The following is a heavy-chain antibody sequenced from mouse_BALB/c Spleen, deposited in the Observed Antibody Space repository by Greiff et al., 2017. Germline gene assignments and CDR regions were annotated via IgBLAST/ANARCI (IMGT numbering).Heavy chain of an antibody. CDR1: GFTFSSFG. CDR2: ISSGSSTI. D-gene: IGHD1-1*01. V-gene: IGHV5-17*02. Sequence: EVKLMESGGGLVQPGGSRKLSCAASGFTFSSFGMHWVRQAPEKGLEWVAYISSGSSTIYYADTVKGRFTISRDNPKNTLFLQMTSLRSEDTAMYYCARWDYGSSCAMDYWGQGTSVTVSS. CDR3: ARWDYGSSCAMDY. J-gene: IGHJ4*01.